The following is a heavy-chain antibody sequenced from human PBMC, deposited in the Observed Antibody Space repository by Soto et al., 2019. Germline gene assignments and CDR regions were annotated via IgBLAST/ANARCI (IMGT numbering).Heavy chain of an antibody. D-gene: IGHD2-8*01. J-gene: IGHJ4*02. V-gene: IGHV3-11*01. CDR1: GFTFSDYY. Sequence: QVQLVESGGGLVKPGGSLRLSCAASGFTFSDYYMNWIRQAPGKGLEWVSYISSRSSTIFYADSVKGRFTISRDNVKQSLYLQMNRLRAEGPAVYYCASGTNGAFFVYWGQGIRVKVSS. CDR3: ASGTNGAFFVY. CDR2: ISSRSSTI.